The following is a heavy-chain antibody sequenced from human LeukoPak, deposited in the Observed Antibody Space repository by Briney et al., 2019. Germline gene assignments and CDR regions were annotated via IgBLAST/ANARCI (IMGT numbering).Heavy chain of an antibody. CDR1: GFTVSSNY. D-gene: IGHD2-15*01. CDR2: ISSNGGST. CDR3: TLYDY. V-gene: IGHV3-64D*06. J-gene: IGHJ4*02. Sequence: GGSLRLSCAASGFTVSSNYMNWVRQAPGKGLEYVSAISSNGGSTYYADSVKGRFTISRDNSKNTLYLQMSSLRAEDTAVYYCTLYDYWGQGTLVTVSS.